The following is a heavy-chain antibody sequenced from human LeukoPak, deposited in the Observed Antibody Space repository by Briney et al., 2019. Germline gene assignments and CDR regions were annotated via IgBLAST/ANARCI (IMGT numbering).Heavy chain of an antibody. CDR3: ARGYYYDSSGFDY. D-gene: IGHD3-22*01. CDR1: GFSFSSYW. CDR2: INSDGGST. Sequence: GGALRVSCAASGFSFSSYWMYWGRQAPGEGRGWVSRINSDGGSTSYADSVKGRVTISRDNGKNTLYLQMSRLSAEDTAVYYCARGYYYDSSGFDYWGQGTLVTVSS. V-gene: IGHV3-74*01. J-gene: IGHJ4*02.